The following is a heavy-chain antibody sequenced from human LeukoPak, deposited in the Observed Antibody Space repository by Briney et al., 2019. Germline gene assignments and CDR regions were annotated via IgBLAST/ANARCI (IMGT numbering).Heavy chain of an antibody. CDR1: GFTHNTYL. CDR2: INSDGSST. Sequence: GGSVTLPCAPSGFTHNTYLMHWVRHSRGEGRVGVSRINSDGSSTAYADSVKGRFTISRDNFNNTLFLQMNNLRAEDTAVYYCARVGYLDLWGRGTLVTVSS. J-gene: IGHJ2*01. V-gene: IGHV3-74*03. CDR3: ARVGYLDL.